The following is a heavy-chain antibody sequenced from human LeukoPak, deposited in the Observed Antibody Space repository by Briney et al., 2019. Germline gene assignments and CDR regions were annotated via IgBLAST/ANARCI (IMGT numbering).Heavy chain of an antibody. Sequence: SETLSLTCTVSGGSISSGGYYWSWIRQPPGKGLEWIGYIYHSGSTYYNPSLKSRVTISVDRSKNQFSLKLSSVTAADTAVYYCASGSLVPAAPIDYWGQGTLVTVSS. J-gene: IGHJ4*02. V-gene: IGHV4-30-2*01. D-gene: IGHD2-2*01. CDR2: IYHSGST. CDR1: GGSISSGGYY. CDR3: ASGSLVPAAPIDY.